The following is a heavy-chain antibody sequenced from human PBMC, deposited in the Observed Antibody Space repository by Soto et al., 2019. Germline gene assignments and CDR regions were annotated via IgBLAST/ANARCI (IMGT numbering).Heavy chain of an antibody. CDR3: SSRVTDAPT. CDR1: GASISSGW. V-gene: IGHV4-4*02. D-gene: IGHD3-10*01. J-gene: IGHJ5*02. Sequence: QVQLQESGPGLVKPSGTLSLTCAVSGASISSGWWTWVRQPPGKGLEWIGETLYSGRTNYNSSLNSRVTISIDKSKKQFSLNLSSVTAADTAVYYCSSRVTDAPTWGQGTLVTLSS. CDR2: TLYSGRT.